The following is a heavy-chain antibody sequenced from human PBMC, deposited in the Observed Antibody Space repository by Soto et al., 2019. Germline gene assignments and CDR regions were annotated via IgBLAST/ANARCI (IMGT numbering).Heavy chain of an antibody. CDR1: GGSFSGYY. CDR3: ASGLGYCSSTSCSNSFDY. Sequence: SETLSLTCAVYGGSFSGYYWSWIRQPPGKGLEWIGEINHSGSTNYNPSLKSRVTILVDTSKNQFSLKLSSVTAADTAVYYCASGLGYCSSTSCSNSFDYWGQGTLVTVSS. J-gene: IGHJ4*02. CDR2: INHSGST. D-gene: IGHD2-2*01. V-gene: IGHV4-34*01.